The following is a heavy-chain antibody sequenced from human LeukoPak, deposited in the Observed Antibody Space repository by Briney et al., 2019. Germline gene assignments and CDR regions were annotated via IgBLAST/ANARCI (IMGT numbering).Heavy chain of an antibody. V-gene: IGHV1-18*01. CDR3: ARGLWFGELRGYNWFDP. CDR1: GYTFTSYG. CDR2: ISAYNGNT. J-gene: IGHJ5*02. Sequence: ASVKVSCKASGYTFTSYGISWVRQAPGQGLEWMGWISAYNGNTNYAQKFQGWVTMTRDTSISTAYMELSRLRSDDTAVYYCARGLWFGELRGYNWFDPWGQGTLVTVSS. D-gene: IGHD3-10*01.